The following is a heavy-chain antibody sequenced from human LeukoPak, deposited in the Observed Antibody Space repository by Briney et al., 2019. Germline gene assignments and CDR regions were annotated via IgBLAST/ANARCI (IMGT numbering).Heavy chain of an antibody. CDR2: IYHSGST. J-gene: IGHJ4*02. CDR1: GGSISSGGYS. Sequence: SQTLSLTCAVSGGSISSGGYSWSWIRQPPGKGLEWIGYIYHSGSTYYNPSLKSRVTISVDRSKNQFSLKLSSVTAADTAVYYCARDSGYCSGGSCSGGAVDYWGQGTLVTVSS. CDR3: ARDSGYCSGGSCSGGAVDY. V-gene: IGHV4-30-2*01. D-gene: IGHD2-15*01.